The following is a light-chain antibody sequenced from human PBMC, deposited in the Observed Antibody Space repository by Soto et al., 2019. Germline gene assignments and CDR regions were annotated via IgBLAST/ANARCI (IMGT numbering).Light chain of an antibody. CDR2: EVS. CDR3: SSYTSIITRV. CDR1: SSDVGSYNY. J-gene: IGLJ3*02. Sequence: QSALTQPASVSGSPGQSITISCTGTSSDVGSYNYVSWYQQHPGKAPKLMIYEVSNRPSGVSNRFSGSKSGNTASLTISGLQAEDEANYYCSSYTSIITRVFGGGTPLTVL. V-gene: IGLV2-14*01.